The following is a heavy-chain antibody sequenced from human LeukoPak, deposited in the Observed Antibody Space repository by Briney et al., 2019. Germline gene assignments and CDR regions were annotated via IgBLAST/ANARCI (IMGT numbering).Heavy chain of an antibody. Sequence: GGSLRLSCEASGFTFGSFAMSWVRQAPGKGLQWLSGISASGYYTYYADSAKGRFTISRDNSKDALFIEMTSLRAEDTAVYYCAKDGSWGDYQFYFYMDVWGKGTTVTVSS. CDR2: ISASGYYT. CDR3: AKDGSWGDYQFYFYMDV. V-gene: IGHV3-23*01. CDR1: GFTFGSFA. D-gene: IGHD2-2*01. J-gene: IGHJ6*03.